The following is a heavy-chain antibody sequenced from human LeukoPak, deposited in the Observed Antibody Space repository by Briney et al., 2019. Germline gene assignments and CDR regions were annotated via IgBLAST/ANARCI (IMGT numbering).Heavy chain of an antibody. V-gene: IGHV3-21*01. Sequence: PGGSLRLSCAASGFSFSSYSMEWVRQAPGKGLEWVSSISTISTYIYYADSVKGRFTISRDNAKNSLYLQMNSLRAEDTAVYYCARXXGGGFGKYYFDYWGQGTLVTVSS. CDR3: ARXXGGGFGKYYFDY. J-gene: IGHJ4*02. CDR2: ISTISTYI. D-gene: IGHD3-10*01. CDR1: GFSFSSYS.